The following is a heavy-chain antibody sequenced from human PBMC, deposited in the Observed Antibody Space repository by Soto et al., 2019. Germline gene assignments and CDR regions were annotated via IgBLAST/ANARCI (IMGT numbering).Heavy chain of an antibody. V-gene: IGHV3-74*01. CDR3: GRDHASSGTEIGALGY. Sequence: GGPLRLSCQASGFTFSSYWMHWVRQAPGKGLVWVSRINSDGSSTSYADSVKGRFTISRDNAKNTLYLQMNSLRTEEEAVFYCGRDHASSGTEIGALGYWGQGTLVTVSS. D-gene: IGHD3-22*01. J-gene: IGHJ4*02. CDR1: GFTFSSYW. CDR2: INSDGSST.